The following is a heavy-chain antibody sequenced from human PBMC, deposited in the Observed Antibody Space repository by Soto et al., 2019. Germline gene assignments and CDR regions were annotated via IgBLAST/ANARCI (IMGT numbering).Heavy chain of an antibody. Sequence: QLQLQESGPGLVKPSETLSLTCTVSGGSISSSGYYWGWIRQPPGKGLEWIGKIYSSGSTYYNPSLKSRVTISIDTSKDQFSLKLTSVTAADTAVYYCARRRVGAYYFDYWGQGTLVTVSS. CDR2: IYSSGST. D-gene: IGHD3-16*01. J-gene: IGHJ4*02. CDR3: ARRRVGAYYFDY. CDR1: GGSISSSGYY. V-gene: IGHV4-39*01.